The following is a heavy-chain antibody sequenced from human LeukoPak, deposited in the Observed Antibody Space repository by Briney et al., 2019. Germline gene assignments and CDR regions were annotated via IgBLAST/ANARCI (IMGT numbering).Heavy chain of an antibody. D-gene: IGHD3-22*01. Sequence: SETLSLTCAVYGGSFSGYYWSWIRQPPGKGLEWIGEINHSGSTNYNPSLKSRVTLSVDTSKNQFSLKLSSVTAADTAVYYCARRRITMIVVVITPFDYWGQGTLVTVSS. J-gene: IGHJ4*02. CDR2: INHSGST. CDR1: GGSFSGYY. CDR3: ARRRITMIVVVITPFDY. V-gene: IGHV4-34*01.